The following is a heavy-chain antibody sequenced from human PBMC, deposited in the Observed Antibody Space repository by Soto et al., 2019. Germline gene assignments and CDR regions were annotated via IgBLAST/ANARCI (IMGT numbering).Heavy chain of an antibody. Sequence: SETLSLTCTVPGDSIFGGDYYWSWIRQAPGKGLQWVGSIYYSGRTYYNPSLESRIAMTVDTSQNQFSLKLSSVTAADSAVYFCARDVDSTILKPNDAFGIWGQGPMVTVSS. CDR3: ARDVDSTILKPNDAFGI. D-gene: IGHD5-18*01. CDR2: IYYSGRT. V-gene: IGHV4-30-4*01. CDR1: GDSIFGGDYY. J-gene: IGHJ3*02.